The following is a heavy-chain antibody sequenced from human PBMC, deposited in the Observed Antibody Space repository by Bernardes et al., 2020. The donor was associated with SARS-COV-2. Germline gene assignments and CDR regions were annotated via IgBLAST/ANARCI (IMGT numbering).Heavy chain of an antibody. CDR2: IYYSGST. D-gene: IGHD3-10*01. V-gene: IGHV4-59*01. Sequence: SETLSLTCTVSGGSISSYYWSWIRQPPGKGLEWIGYIYYSGSTNYNPSLKSRVTISVDTSKNQFSLKLSSVTAADTAVYYCARLWFGEINYYYYMDVWGKGTTVTVSS. CDR1: GGSISSYY. CDR3: ARLWFGEINYYYYMDV. J-gene: IGHJ6*03.